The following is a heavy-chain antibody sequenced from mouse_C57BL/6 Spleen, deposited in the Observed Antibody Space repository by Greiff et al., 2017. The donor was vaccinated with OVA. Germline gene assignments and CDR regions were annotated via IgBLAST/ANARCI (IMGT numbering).Heavy chain of an antibody. V-gene: IGHV3-6*01. CDR1: GYSITSGYY. J-gene: IGHJ2*01. Sequence: ESGPGLVKPSQSLSLTCSVTGYSITSGYYWNWIRQFPGNKLEWMGYISYDGSNNYNPSLKNRISITRDTSKNQFFLKLNSVTTEDTATYYCAREDYSNYGGLYFDYWGQGTTLTVSS. D-gene: IGHD2-5*01. CDR2: ISYDGSN. CDR3: AREDYSNYGGLYFDY.